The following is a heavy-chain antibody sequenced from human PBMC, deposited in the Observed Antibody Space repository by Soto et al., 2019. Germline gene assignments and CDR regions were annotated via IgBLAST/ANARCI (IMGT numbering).Heavy chain of an antibody. Sequence: GGSLRLSCAASGFTFSSYWMHWVRQVPEKGLVWVSRINSDGSITNYADAVKGRFTISRDNVKNTLYLQMNSLRAEDTAVYYCVRYTRSVGGSYRPDYWGQGTLVTVSS. J-gene: IGHJ4*02. D-gene: IGHD3-16*02. V-gene: IGHV3-74*01. CDR2: INSDGSIT. CDR1: GFTFSSYW. CDR3: VRYTRSVGGSYRPDY.